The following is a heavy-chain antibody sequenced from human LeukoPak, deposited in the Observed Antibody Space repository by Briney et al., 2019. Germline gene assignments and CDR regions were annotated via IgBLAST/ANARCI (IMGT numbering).Heavy chain of an antibody. CDR3: AGAGSGSYGSGY. J-gene: IGHJ4*02. D-gene: IGHD3-10*01. CDR1: GGTFSSYA. V-gene: IGHV1-69*13. Sequence: GASVKVSCKASGGTFSSYAISWVRQAPGQGLEWMGGIIPIFGTANYAQKFQGRVTITADDSTSTAYMELSSLRSEDTAVYYCAGAGSGSYGSGYWGQGTLVTVSS. CDR2: IIPIFGTA.